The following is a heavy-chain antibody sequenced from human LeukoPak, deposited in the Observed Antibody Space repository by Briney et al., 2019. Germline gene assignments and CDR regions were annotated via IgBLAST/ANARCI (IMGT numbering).Heavy chain of an antibody. CDR1: GFTFSSSA. D-gene: IGHD2-15*01. CDR3: AKQLGYCSDGSCYFPY. CDR2: ISNDGGYT. J-gene: IGHJ4*02. Sequence: GGSLRLPCAASGFTFSSSAMSWVRQAPGKGLEWVSAISNDGGYTYYADSVQGRFTISRDNSKSTLCLQMNSLRAEDTAVYYCAKQLGYCSDGSCYFPYWGQGTLVTVSS. V-gene: IGHV3-23*01.